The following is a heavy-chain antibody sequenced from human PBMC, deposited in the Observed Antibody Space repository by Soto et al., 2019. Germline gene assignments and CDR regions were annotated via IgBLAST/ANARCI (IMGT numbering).Heavy chain of an antibody. CDR1: GFSLRTSGVG. V-gene: IGHV2-5*02. J-gene: IGHJ4*02. Sequence: QITLKESGPTLVQPTQPLTLTCTFSGFSLRTSGVGVGWIRQPPGKDLQWLELIYWDDDKRYSPSLKSRLTITTATAKNQVVPTMTNMDPVDTATYYCAHRRSGNWDFDYWGQGTLVTVSS. CDR2: IYWDDDK. CDR3: AHRRSGNWDFDY. D-gene: IGHD7-27*01.